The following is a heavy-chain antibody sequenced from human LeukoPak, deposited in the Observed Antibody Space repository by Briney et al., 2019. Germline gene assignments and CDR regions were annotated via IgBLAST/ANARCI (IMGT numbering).Heavy chain of an antibody. CDR3: AREDPTGSSGLYGMDV. D-gene: IGHD3-22*01. CDR1: GFTVSSNY. V-gene: IGHV3-53*01. J-gene: IGHJ6*02. CDR2: IYSGGST. Sequence: PGGSLRLSCAASGFTVSSNYMSWVRQAPGKGLGWVSVIYSGGSTYYADSVKGRFTISRDNSKNTLYLQMNSLRAEDTAVYYCAREDPTGSSGLYGMDVWGQGTTVTVSS.